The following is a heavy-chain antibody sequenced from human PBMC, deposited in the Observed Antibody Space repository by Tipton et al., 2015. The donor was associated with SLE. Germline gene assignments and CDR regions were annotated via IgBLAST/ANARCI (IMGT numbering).Heavy chain of an antibody. V-gene: IGHV4-39*02. D-gene: IGHD3-10*01. CDR1: GGSVSSRGHY. Sequence: TLSLTCTVSGGSVSSRGHYWGWIRQPPGKELEWITTIYHNLRTEYNPSLESRVTISVDTSRNQVSLRLTSVTAADTAVYYCAREPPMVRGVYYYGMDVWGQGTTVTVSS. CDR2: IYHNLRT. CDR3: AREPPMVRGVYYYGMDV. J-gene: IGHJ6*02.